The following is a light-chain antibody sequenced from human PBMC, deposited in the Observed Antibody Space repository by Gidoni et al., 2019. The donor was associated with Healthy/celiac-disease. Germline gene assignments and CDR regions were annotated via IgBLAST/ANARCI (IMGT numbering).Light chain of an antibody. CDR1: QSISSY. V-gene: IGKV1-39*01. CDR2: AAS. CDR3: QQSYSTPIT. J-gene: IGKJ5*01. Sequence: DIQITQSPFFLSASVGDRVTITCRASQSISSYLNWYQQKPGKAPKLLIYAASSLQSGVPSRFSGSGSGTDYTLTISSLQPEDFATYYCQQSYSTPITFGQGTRLEIK.